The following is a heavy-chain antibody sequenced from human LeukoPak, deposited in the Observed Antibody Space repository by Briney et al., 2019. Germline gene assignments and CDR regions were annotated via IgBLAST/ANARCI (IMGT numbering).Heavy chain of an antibody. CDR1: GYTFTTYA. V-gene: IGHV1-3*01. CDR2: VSAGSGNT. J-gene: IGHJ6*02. CDR3: ARSSGDLYYYYYAMDV. Sequence: ASVKVSCKASGYTFTTYAIHWLRQAPGQRLEWMGWVSAGSGNTKYSQKFQDRVTITSDTSASTAYMELSSLRSEDTSVYYCARSSGDLYYYYYAMDVWGQGTTVTVSS. D-gene: IGHD3-22*01.